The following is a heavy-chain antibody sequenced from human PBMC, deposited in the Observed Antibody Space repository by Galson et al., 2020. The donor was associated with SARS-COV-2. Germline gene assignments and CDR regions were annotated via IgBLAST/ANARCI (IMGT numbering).Heavy chain of an antibody. V-gene: IGHV3-15*01. J-gene: IGHJ4*02. Sequence: AGGSLRLSCAASGFTSSNAWLTWVRQGPGKGLEWVGRIKRKTDGGTTDYAAPVKGRFTISRDDSKNTVSLQMNSLKTEDTAVYYCIIQSGYDFLAYWGQGTLVTVSS. CDR1: GFTSSNAW. D-gene: IGHD5-12*01. CDR2: IKRKTDGGTT. CDR3: IIQSGYDFLAY.